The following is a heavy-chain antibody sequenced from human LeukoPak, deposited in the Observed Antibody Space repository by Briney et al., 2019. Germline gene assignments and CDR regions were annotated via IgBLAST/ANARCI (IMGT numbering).Heavy chain of an antibody. CDR3: ARDPISFAGGASYYYGMDV. Sequence: SETLSLTCTVSGGSISSYYWSWIRQPPGKGLEWIGYIYYSGSTNYNPSLKSRVTISVDTSKNQFSLKLSSVTAADTAVYYCARDPISFAGGASYYYGMDVWGQGTTVTVSS. V-gene: IGHV4-59*01. J-gene: IGHJ6*02. D-gene: IGHD2/OR15-2a*01. CDR2: IYYSGST. CDR1: GGSISSYY.